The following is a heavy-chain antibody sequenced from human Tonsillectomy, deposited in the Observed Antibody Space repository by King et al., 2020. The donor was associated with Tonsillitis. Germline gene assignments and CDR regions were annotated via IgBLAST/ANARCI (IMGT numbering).Heavy chain of an antibody. Sequence: HVQLQQWGAGLLKPSETLSLTCAVYGGYFSGDYWSWIRQPPGKGLEWIGEINHSGSTNYNPSLKSRVTISVDTSKNQFSLRLTSVTAADTAVYYCARGYSSSWYVDYWGQGTLVTVSS. J-gene: IGHJ4*02. V-gene: IGHV4-34*01. CDR1: GGYFSGDY. CDR2: INHSGST. CDR3: ARGYSSSWYVDY. D-gene: IGHD6-13*01.